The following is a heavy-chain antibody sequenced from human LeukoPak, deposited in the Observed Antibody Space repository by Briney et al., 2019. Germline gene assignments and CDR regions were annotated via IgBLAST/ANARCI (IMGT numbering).Heavy chain of an antibody. D-gene: IGHD3-3*01. CDR3: ARLTIFGVVIDY. CDR2: IYYSGGT. J-gene: IGHJ4*02. V-gene: IGHV4-39*07. Sequence: SETLSLTCTVSGGSISGSSYYWGWIRQPPGKGLEWIGSIYYSGGTYYNPSLKSRVTISVDTSKNQFSLKLSSVTAADTAVYYCARLTIFGVVIDYWGQGTLVTVSS. CDR1: GGSISGSSYY.